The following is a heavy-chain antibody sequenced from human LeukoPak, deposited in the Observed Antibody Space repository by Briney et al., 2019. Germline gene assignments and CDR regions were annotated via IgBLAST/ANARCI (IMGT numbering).Heavy chain of an antibody. D-gene: IGHD4-17*01. CDR1: GFSFSSNA. CDR3: AKDRAYGDWYSFDS. CDR2: ISASGGST. Sequence: GGSLRLSCAASGFSFSSNAMSWVRQAPGKGLEWVSAISASGGSTYYADSVKGRFTISRDNSKNTLYLQMNSLRAEDTAVYYCAKDRAYGDWYSFDSWGQGTLLTVSS. J-gene: IGHJ4*02. V-gene: IGHV3-23*01.